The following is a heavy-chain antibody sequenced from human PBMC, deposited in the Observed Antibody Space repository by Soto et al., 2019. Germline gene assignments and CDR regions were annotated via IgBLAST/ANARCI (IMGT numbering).Heavy chain of an antibody. V-gene: IGHV3-48*01. CDR3: ARDRGYTGYDFAY. J-gene: IGHJ4*02. D-gene: IGHD5-12*01. CDR2: INHDSGTI. CDR1: GFTFSRYA. Sequence: EVQLVESGGGLVQPGGSLRLSCAASGFTFSRYAMNWVRQAPGKGLEWVSYINHDSGTIYYEDSVKGRFTISRDNANNLLSLQMNSLRAEDTAVYYCARDRGYTGYDFAYWGQGTLVTVSS.